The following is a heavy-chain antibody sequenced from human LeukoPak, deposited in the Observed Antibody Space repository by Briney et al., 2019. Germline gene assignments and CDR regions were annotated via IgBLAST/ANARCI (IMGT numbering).Heavy chain of an antibody. J-gene: IGHJ4*02. CDR3: AIRAQIDPGYFDY. V-gene: IGHV1-2*02. CDR2: INPNSGGT. Sequence: ASVKVSCKASGYTFTGYYMHWVRQAPGQGLEWMGWINPNSGGTNYAQKYQGRVTMTRDTSISTAYMELSRLRSDDTAVYYCAIRAQIDPGYFDYWGQGTLVTVSS. CDR1: GYTFTGYY. D-gene: IGHD3-10*01.